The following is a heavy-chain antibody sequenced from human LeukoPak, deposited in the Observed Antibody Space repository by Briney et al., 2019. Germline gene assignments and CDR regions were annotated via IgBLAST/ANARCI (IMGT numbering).Heavy chain of an antibody. J-gene: IGHJ4*02. V-gene: IGHV1-18*04. Sequence: ASVKVSCKASGYTFTGSYMHWVRQAPGQGLEWMGWIRAYNGNTNYAQKFQGRVTMTTDTSTSTAYMELRSLRSDDTAVYYCARTYSSGWYYFDYWGQGTLVTVSS. CDR1: GYTFTGSY. CDR2: IRAYNGNT. D-gene: IGHD6-19*01. CDR3: ARTYSSGWYYFDY.